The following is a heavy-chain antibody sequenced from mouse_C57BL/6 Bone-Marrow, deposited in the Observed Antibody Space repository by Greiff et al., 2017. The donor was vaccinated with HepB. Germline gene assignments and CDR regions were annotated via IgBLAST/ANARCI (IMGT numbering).Heavy chain of an antibody. CDR2: ISSGSSTI. Sequence: EVMLVESGGGLVKPGGSLKLSCAASGFTFSDYGMHWVRQAPEKGLEWVAYISSGSSTIYYADTVKGRFTISRDNAKNNLFLQMTSLRSEDTAMYYCARGPHYYGSSYWYFDVWGTGTTVTVSS. D-gene: IGHD1-1*01. V-gene: IGHV5-17*01. CDR1: GFTFSDYG. J-gene: IGHJ1*03. CDR3: ARGPHYYGSSYWYFDV.